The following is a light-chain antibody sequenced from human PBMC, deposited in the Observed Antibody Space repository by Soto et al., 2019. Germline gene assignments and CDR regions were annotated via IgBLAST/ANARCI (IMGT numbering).Light chain of an antibody. CDR2: SNN. CDR1: SSNIGSNT. V-gene: IGLV1-44*01. Sequence: QSVLTQPPSAPGTPGQRVTISCSRSSSNIGSNTVNWYQQLPGTAPKLLIYSNNQRPSGVPDRFSGSRSGTSASLAISGLQSEDEGDYYCAAWDDSLNGRGVFGGGTKLTVL. CDR3: AAWDDSLNGRGV. J-gene: IGLJ3*02.